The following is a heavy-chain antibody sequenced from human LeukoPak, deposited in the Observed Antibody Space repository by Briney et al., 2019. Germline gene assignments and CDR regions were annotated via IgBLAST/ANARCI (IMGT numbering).Heavy chain of an antibody. V-gene: IGHV1-69*04. J-gene: IGHJ4*02. CDR2: IIPILGIA. Sequence: ASVKVSCKASGGTFSSYATSWVRQAPGQGLEWMGRIIPILGIANYAQKFQGRVTITADKSTSTAYMELSSLRSEDTAVYYCARDRLKARDGYNLWGQGTLVTVSS. CDR3: ARDRLKARDGYNL. D-gene: IGHD5-24*01. CDR1: GGTFSSYA.